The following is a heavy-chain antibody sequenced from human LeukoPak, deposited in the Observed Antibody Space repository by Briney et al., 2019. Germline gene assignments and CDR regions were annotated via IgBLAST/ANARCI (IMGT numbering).Heavy chain of an antibody. CDR1: GYTFITSG. CDR3: VRDRDATPDDVRDY. Sequence: ASVKVSCKPSGYTFITSGITWVRQAPGHGLKWMGWISPFNGKTRFAEEFQDRLTMTTDTPTRTAYMVLRSLRSDDTAVYYCVRDRDATPDDVRDYWGQGTLVTVSS. J-gene: IGHJ4*02. V-gene: IGHV1-18*01. D-gene: IGHD2-21*02. CDR2: ISPFNGKT.